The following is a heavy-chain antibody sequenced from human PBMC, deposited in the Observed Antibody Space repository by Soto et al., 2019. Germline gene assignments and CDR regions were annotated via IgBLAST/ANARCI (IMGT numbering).Heavy chain of an antibody. Sequence: GGSLRLSCAASGFTFSSYSMNWVRQAPGKGLEWVSYISSSSSTIYYADSVKGRFTISRDNAKNSLYLQMNSLRAEDTAVYYCAIPYGLTHYYYYGMDVWGQGTTVTVSS. CDR3: AIPYGLTHYYYYGMDV. CDR1: GFTFSSYS. D-gene: IGHD3-10*01. CDR2: ISSSSSTI. J-gene: IGHJ6*02. V-gene: IGHV3-48*01.